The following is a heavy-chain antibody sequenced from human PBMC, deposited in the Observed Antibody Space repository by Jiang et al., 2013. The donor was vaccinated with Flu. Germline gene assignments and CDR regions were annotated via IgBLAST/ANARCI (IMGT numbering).Heavy chain of an antibody. Sequence: GAEVKKPGESLKISCKGSGYSFTSLWISWVRQMPGKGLEWMGRIDPSDSYTNYSPSFQGHVSISADKSISTAYLQWSSLKASDTAMYYCARHPFGSGWYGGGFDYWGQGTLVTVSS. CDR3: ARHPFGSGWYGGGFDY. D-gene: IGHD6-19*01. V-gene: IGHV5-10-1*01. J-gene: IGHJ4*02. CDR1: GYSFTSLW. CDR2: IDPSDSYT.